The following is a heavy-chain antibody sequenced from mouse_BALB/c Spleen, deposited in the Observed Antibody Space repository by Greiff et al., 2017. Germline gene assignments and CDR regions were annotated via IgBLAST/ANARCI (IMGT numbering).Heavy chain of an antibody. CDR1: GFTFSSYT. D-gene: IGHD1-1*01. CDR3: TSEGIYYYGSSPFAY. V-gene: IGHV5-6-4*01. Sequence: EVQLVESGGGLVKPGGSLKLSCAASGFTFSSYTMSWVRQTPEKRLEWVATISSGGSYTYYPDSVKGRFTISRDNAKNTLYLQMSSLKSEDTAMYYCTSEGIYYYGSSPFAYWGQGTLVTVSA. CDR2: ISSGGSYT. J-gene: IGHJ3*01.